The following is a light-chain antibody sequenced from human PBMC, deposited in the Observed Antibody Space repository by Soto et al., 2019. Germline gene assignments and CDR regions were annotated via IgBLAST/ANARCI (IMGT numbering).Light chain of an antibody. J-gene: IGKJ3*01. CDR1: QDISNY. Sequence: DIQMTQSPSSLSASVGDRVTITCQASQDISNYLNWYQQKPGQAPKLLIYDASSLETGVPSRFSGSGSGTHFTFTISRLQPEDIATYYCQQYDEVSPGITFGPGTKVDIK. CDR2: DAS. V-gene: IGKV1-33*01. CDR3: QQYDEVSPGIT.